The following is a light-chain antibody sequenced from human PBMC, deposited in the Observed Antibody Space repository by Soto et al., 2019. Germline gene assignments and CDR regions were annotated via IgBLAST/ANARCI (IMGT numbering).Light chain of an antibody. CDR3: CSYADSSTYV. J-gene: IGLJ1*01. V-gene: IGLV2-23*01. CDR2: EDT. Sequence: QSALTQPASVSGSPLQSITISCTGTSSDVGNYNLVSWYQQHPGKAPKLIIYEDTKRPSGVSNRFSGSKSGNTASLTISGLQAEDEADYYCCSYADSSTYVFGTGTKVTVL. CDR1: SSDVGNYNL.